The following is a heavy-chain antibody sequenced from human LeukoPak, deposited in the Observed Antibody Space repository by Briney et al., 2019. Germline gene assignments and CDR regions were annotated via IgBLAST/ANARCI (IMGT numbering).Heavy chain of an antibody. CDR2: IYTRGSP. J-gene: IGHJ4*02. Sequence: SETLSLTCTVSGGSISSYYWSWIRQPPGKGLARIWYIYTRGSPNYNPSLKSRVTISVDTSKNQFSLKLRSVTAAATAVYYCARTPRTTPLLWLLGYFDYWGQGTLVTVSS. D-gene: IGHD5-18*01. CDR3: ARTPRTTPLLWLLGYFDY. V-gene: IGHV4-4*09. CDR1: GGSISSYY.